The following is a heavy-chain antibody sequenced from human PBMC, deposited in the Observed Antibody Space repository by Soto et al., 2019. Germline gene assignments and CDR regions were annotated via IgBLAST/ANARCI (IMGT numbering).Heavy chain of an antibody. CDR2: VSIGGST. CDR1: GFTFSSYA. Sequence: HPGGSLRLSCAASGFTFSSYAMGWVRQGPGKGLEWVAVVSIGGSTHYADSVRGRFTISRDNSKNTLSLQMNSLTAEDTAVYFCAERRGAGGHFDYWGQGALVTVSS. V-gene: IGHV3-23*01. CDR3: AERRGAGGHFDY. D-gene: IGHD2-15*01. J-gene: IGHJ4*02.